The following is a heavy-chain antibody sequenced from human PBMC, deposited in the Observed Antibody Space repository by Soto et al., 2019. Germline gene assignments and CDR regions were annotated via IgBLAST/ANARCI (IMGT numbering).Heavy chain of an antibody. D-gene: IGHD3-22*01. CDR1: GFTFSSYA. V-gene: IGHV3-23*01. CDR2: ISGSGGST. Sequence: GGSLRLSCAASGFTFSSYAMSWVRQAPGKGLEWVSAISGSGGSTYYADSVKGRFTISRDNSKNTLYLQMNSLRAEDTAVYYSAKRDYYDSSGHFHYWGQATLVTVSS. CDR3: AKRDYYDSSGHFHY. J-gene: IGHJ4*02.